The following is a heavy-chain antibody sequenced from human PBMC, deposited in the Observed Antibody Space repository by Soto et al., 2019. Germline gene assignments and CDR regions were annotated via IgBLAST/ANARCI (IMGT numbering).Heavy chain of an antibody. V-gene: IGHV3-30-3*01. CDR3: ARDSSGSSHGWFDP. CDR1: GFTFSSYA. J-gene: IGHJ5*02. Sequence: QVQLVESGGGVVQPGRSLRLSCAASGFTFSSYAMHWVRQAPGKGLEWVAVISYDGSNKYYADSVKGRFTISRDNSKNTLYLQMNSLRAEDTAVYYCARDSSGSSHGWFDPWGQGTLVTVSS. D-gene: IGHD1-26*01. CDR2: ISYDGSNK.